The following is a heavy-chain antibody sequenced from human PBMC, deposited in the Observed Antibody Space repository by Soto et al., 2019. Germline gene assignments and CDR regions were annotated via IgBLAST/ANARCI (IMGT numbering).Heavy chain of an antibody. D-gene: IGHD3-10*01. CDR3: AREGDYFVSGTYGYLDY. V-gene: IGHV3-49*04. CDR2: IRSKAYGGTT. CDR1: GFNFDDYA. Sequence: GGSLRLSFRASGFNFDDYAMSWVRQAPGKGLEWVGFIRSKAYGGTTEYAASVKGRFTISRDDSKSFAYLQMNSLKTEDTAVYFCAREGDYFVSGTYGYLDYWGLGNLVTVSS. J-gene: IGHJ4*02.